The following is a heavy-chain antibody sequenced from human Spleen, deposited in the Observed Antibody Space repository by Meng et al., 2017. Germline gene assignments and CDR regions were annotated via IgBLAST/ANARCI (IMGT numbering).Heavy chain of an antibody. CDR3: ARGRFVQRLFDY. V-gene: IGHV4-34*01. Sequence: QVQIQQWGAGLVKPSETLSLNCAVYGGSFSGYHWTWIRQPPGKGLEWIGEIHHDGSTNYNPSLKSRVTISVDTSKNQFSLKLSSVTAADTAVYYCARGRFVQRLFDYWGQGTLVTVSS. D-gene: IGHD6-25*01. J-gene: IGHJ4*02. CDR1: GGSFSGYH. CDR2: IHHDGST.